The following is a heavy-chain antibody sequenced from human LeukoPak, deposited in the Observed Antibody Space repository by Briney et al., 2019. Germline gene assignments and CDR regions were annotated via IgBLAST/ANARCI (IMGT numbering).Heavy chain of an antibody. CDR3: ARGKVVAARYYFDY. D-gene: IGHD2-15*01. CDR1: GYTFTSYY. V-gene: IGHV1-46*01. J-gene: IGHJ4*02. Sequence: ASVKVSCKASGYTFTSYYMHWVRQAPGQGLEWMGIINPSGGSTSYVQEFQGRVTMTRDKSTITVYMELSSLSSEDTAVYYCARGKVVAARYYFDYWGQGTLVTVSS. CDR2: INPSGGST.